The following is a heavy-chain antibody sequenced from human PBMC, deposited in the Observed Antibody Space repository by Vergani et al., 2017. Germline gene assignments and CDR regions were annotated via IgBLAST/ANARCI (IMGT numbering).Heavy chain of an antibody. Sequence: EVQLVESGGGLVQPGGSLRLSCAASGFTFSSYWMSWVRQAPGKGLEWVANIKQDGSEKYYVDSVKGRFTISRDNAKNSLYLQMNSLRAEDTAVYYCAKPKKRVMTTGIWYFDLWGRGTLVTVSS. CDR2: IKQDGSEK. J-gene: IGHJ2*01. D-gene: IGHD4-17*01. CDR1: GFTFSSYW. CDR3: AKPKKRVMTTGIWYFDL. V-gene: IGHV3-7*01.